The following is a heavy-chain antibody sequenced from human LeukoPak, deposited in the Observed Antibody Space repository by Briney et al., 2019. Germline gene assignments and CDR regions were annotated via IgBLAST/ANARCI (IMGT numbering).Heavy chain of an antibody. D-gene: IGHD5-18*01. J-gene: IGHJ2*01. Sequence: ASETLSLTCTVSGGSISSYYWSWIRQPPGKGLEWIGYIYYSGSTNYNPSLKSRVTISVDTSKNQFSLKLSSVTAADTAVYYCARDPIYSYGSRYFDLWGRGTLVTVSS. CDR3: ARDPIYSYGSRYFDL. CDR1: GGSISSYY. CDR2: IYYSGST. V-gene: IGHV4-59*01.